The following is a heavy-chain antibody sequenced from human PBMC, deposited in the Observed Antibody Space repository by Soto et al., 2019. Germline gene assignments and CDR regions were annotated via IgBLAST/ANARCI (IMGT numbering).Heavy chain of an antibody. V-gene: IGHV1-69*12. CDR2: IIPIFGTA. CDR3: ARDKDCSGGSCYPYGMDV. J-gene: IGHJ6*02. CDR1: GGTFSSYA. D-gene: IGHD2-15*01. Sequence: QVQLVQSGAEVKKPGSSVKVSCKASGGTFSSYAISWVRQAPGQGLEWMRGIIPIFGTANYAQKFQGRVTITADESTSTAYMELSSLRSEDTAVYYCARDKDCSGGSCYPYGMDVWGQGTTVTVSS.